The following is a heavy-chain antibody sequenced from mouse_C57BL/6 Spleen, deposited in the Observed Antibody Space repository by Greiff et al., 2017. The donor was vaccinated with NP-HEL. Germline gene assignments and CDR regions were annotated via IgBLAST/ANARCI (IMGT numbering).Heavy chain of an antibody. Sequence: QVHVKQPGAELVRPGSSVKLSCKASGYTFTSYWMDWVKQRPGQGLEWIGNIYPSDSETHYNQKFKDKATLTVDKSSSTAYMQLSSLTSEDSAVYYCARSGVTGLDYWGQGTTLTVSS. J-gene: IGHJ2*01. CDR1: GYTFTSYW. CDR2: IYPSDSET. CDR3: ARSGVTGLDY. V-gene: IGHV1-61*01. D-gene: IGHD2-5*01.